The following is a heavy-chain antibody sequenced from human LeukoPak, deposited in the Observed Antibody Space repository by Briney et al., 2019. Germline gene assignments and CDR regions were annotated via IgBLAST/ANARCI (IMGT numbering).Heavy chain of an antibody. V-gene: IGHV4-4*02. CDR1: GDSISRTHW. CDR3: ARIVSSFPINAFDI. J-gene: IGHJ3*02. Sequence: SETLSLTCAVSGDSISRTHWWSWVRQPPGKGLEWIGGIHQSGSTKYSPSLKGRVIISLDKPKNQVSLKVTSVTAADTAVYYCARIVSSFPINAFDIWGQGTKVTVSS. D-gene: IGHD6-13*01. CDR2: IHQSGST.